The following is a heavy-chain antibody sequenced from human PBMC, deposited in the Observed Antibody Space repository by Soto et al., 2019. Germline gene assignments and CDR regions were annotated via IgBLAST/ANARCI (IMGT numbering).Heavy chain of an antibody. CDR1: GYSFTSYC. J-gene: IGHJ6*02. V-gene: IGHV5-10-1*01. CDR3: ARSCHSCYYGMDV. CDR2: IDPSDSYT. Sequence: GESLKISGKGSGYSFTSYCISWVRQMPGKGLEWMGRIDPSDSYTNYSPSFQGHVTISADKSISTAYLQWSSLKASDTAMHYCARSCHSCYYGMDVWAHGTTVTV.